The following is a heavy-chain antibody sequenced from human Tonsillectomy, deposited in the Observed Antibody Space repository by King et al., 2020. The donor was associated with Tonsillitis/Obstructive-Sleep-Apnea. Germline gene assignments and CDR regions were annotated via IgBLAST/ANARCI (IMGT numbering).Heavy chain of an antibody. CDR1: GGSFSGYY. CDR2: INHSGST. V-gene: IGHV4-34*01. J-gene: IGHJ4*02. CDR3: AREDIVPVPVVMGGGFDY. Sequence: VQLQQWGAGLLKPSETLSLTCAVYGGSFSGYYWSWIRQPPGKGLEWIGEINHSGSTNYNPSPKIRVTISVDTSKKQFSLKLSSVTAADTAVYYYAREDIVPVPVVMGGGFDYWGQGTLVTVSS. D-gene: IGHD2-2*01.